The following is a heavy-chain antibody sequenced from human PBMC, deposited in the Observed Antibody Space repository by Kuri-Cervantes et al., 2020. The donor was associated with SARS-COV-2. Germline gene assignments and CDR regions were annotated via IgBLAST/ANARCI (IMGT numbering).Heavy chain of an antibody. D-gene: IGHD2-2*02. CDR3: AIEIGYCSSTSCYKYFQH. Sequence: GESLKISCAASGFTFSSYGMHWVRQAPGKGLEWVSSISSSSSYIYYADSVKGRFTISRDNAKNSLYLQMNSLRAEDTALYYCAIEIGYCSSTSCYKYFQHWGQGTLVTVSS. V-gene: IGHV3-21*04. CDR2: ISSSSSYI. CDR1: GFTFSSYG. J-gene: IGHJ1*01.